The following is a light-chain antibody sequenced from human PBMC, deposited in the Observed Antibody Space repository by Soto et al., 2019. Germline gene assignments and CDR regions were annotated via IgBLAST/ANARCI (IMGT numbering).Light chain of an antibody. J-gene: IGKJ1*01. CDR3: QQYNGYRWT. V-gene: IGKV1-5*03. Sequence: DIQMTQSPSTLSASVGDRVTITCRASQSISIWLAWYQQKPGKAPKILIYKASSLESGVPSRFSGSGSGTEFTLTISSLQPDDFATYYCQQYNGYRWTFGQGTKVDIK. CDR2: KAS. CDR1: QSISIW.